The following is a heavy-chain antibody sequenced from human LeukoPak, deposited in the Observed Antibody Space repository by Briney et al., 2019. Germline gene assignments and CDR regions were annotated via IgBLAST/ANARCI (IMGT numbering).Heavy chain of an antibody. J-gene: IGHJ5*02. CDR3: ARVIDYYDNWFDP. CDR2: ISGTGGST. V-gene: IGHV3-23*01. D-gene: IGHD3-22*01. CDR1: GFTFSTYA. Sequence: GGSLRLSCAASGFTFSTYAMTWVRQAPGKGLEWVSLISGTGGSTYYADSVKGRFTISRDNSKNTLYLQMNSLRAEDTAVYYCARVIDYYDNWFDPWGQGTLVTVSS.